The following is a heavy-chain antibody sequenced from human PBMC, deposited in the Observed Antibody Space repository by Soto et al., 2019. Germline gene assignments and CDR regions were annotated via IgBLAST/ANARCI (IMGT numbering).Heavy chain of an antibody. CDR3: ARDSEEGSGSYLGNWFDP. J-gene: IGHJ5*02. Sequence: QVQLQESGPGLVKPSGTLSLTCAVSGGSISSSNWWSWVRQPPGKGLEWIGEIYHSGSTNYNPSLKSRVTISVDKSKNQFSLKLSSVTAADTAVYYCARDSEEGSGSYLGNWFDPWGQGTLVTVSS. CDR1: GGSISSSNW. CDR2: IYHSGST. V-gene: IGHV4-4*02. D-gene: IGHD3-10*01.